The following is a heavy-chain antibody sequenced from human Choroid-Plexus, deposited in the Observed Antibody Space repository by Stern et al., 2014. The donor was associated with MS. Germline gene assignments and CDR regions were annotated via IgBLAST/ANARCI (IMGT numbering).Heavy chain of an antibody. CDR2: VSHDGSYK. CDR1: GFTFGSCA. D-gene: IGHD2/OR15-2a*01. Sequence: MQLVESGGGVVQPGRPLRLSCVASGFTFGSCAMHWVRKAPGKGLEWVGGVSHDGSYKYYADSVKGRFTISRDNSQNTLYMQMSSLRPEDTAVYYCAKDRQYLTYFFDHWGQGSLVTVSS. J-gene: IGHJ5*02. CDR3: AKDRQYLTYFFDH. V-gene: IGHV3-30*18.